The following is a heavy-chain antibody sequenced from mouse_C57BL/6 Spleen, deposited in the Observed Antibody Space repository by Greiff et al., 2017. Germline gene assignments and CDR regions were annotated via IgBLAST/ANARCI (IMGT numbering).Heavy chain of an antibody. J-gene: IGHJ1*03. V-gene: IGHV1-39*01. CDR2: INPNYVTT. D-gene: IGHD1-1*01. Sequence: VQLQQSGPELVKPGASVKISCKASGYSFTDYNMNWVKQSNGKSLELIGVINPNYVTTSYNQKFKGTATLTVDQSSSTAYMQLNSLTSEDSAFYYCARRQDTTVVGYFDVWGTGTTVTVSS. CDR3: ARRQDTTVVGYFDV. CDR1: GYSFTDYN.